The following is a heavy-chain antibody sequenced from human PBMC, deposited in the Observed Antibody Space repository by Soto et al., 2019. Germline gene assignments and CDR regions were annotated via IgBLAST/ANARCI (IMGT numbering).Heavy chain of an antibody. CDR2: INQDGSKK. J-gene: IGHJ4*02. CDR1: GFTFSTYW. CDR3: SRSLNS. V-gene: IGHV3-7*01. Sequence: GGSLRLSCAASGFTFSTYWMDWVRQTPGKGLEWVANINQDGSKKNYVDSVKGRFTISRDNAKNSLYLQMSSLTAEDSALYYCSRSLNSWGQGTLVTVSS.